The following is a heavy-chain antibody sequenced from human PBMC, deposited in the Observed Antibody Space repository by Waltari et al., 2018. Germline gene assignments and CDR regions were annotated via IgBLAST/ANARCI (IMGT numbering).Heavy chain of an antibody. D-gene: IGHD3-10*01. V-gene: IGHV4-39*01. CDR2: IHYSGST. Sequence: QLQLQESGAGLLKPSETLSLTCTVYGGPMSSTNDTWGWIRQPPGKGLEWIGSIHYSGSTYYTPSRKSRLTMSVDTSKNQFSLKLTSVTAADTAVYYCASSFYVSGSYRLLDYWGQGTLVTVSS. CDR3: ASSFYVSGSYRLLDY. J-gene: IGHJ4*02. CDR1: GGPMSSTNDT.